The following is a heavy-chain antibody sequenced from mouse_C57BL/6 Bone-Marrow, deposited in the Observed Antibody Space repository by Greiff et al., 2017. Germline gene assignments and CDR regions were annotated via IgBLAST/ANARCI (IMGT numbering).Heavy chain of an antibody. J-gene: IGHJ2*01. Sequence: QVQLQQPGAELVMPGASVKLSCKASGYTFTSYWMHWVKQRPGKGLEWIGEIDPSDSYTNYNQTFKGKSTLTVDKSSSTAYMQLSSLTSEDSAVYYCARESSSGSPVWFDYWGQGTTLTVSS. CDR1: GYTFTSYW. D-gene: IGHD3-2*02. CDR3: ARESSSGSPVWFDY. V-gene: IGHV1-69*01. CDR2: IDPSDSYT.